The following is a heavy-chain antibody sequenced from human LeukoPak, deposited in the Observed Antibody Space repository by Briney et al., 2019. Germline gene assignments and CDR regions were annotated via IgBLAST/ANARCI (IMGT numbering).Heavy chain of an antibody. V-gene: IGHV4-34*01. D-gene: IGHD6-13*01. CDR2: INHSGGT. CDR1: GGSFSGYY. CDR3: ARRRIAAAGGFDY. J-gene: IGHJ4*02. Sequence: SETLSLTCAVYGGSFSGYYWSWIRQPPGKGLEWIGEINHSGGTNYNPSLKSRVTISVDTSKNQFSLKLSSVTAADTAVYYCARRRIAAAGGFDYWGQGTLVTVSS.